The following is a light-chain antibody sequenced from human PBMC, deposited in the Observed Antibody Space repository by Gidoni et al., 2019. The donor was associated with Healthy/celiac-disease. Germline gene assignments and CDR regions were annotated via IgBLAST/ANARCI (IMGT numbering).Light chain of an antibody. CDR2: GAS. J-gene: IGKJ1*01. CDR1: QSVSSSY. V-gene: IGKV3-20*01. Sequence: VLTQSPGTLSLSPGERATLSCRASQSVSSSYLAWYQQKPGQAPRLLIYGASSRATGIPDRFSGSGSGTDFTLTISRLEPEDFAVYYCQQYGSSPTFGQXTKVEIK. CDR3: QQYGSSPT.